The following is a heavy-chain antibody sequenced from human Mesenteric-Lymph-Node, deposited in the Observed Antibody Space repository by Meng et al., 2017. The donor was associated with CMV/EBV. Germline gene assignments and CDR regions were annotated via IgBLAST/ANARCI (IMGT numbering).Heavy chain of an antibody. J-gene: IGHJ5*02. CDR1: GYTFTNYA. V-gene: IGHV1-8*02. D-gene: IGHD3-10*01. CDR3: VRMEIRGIIVP. CDR2: MNPNSGNT. Sequence: SCKASGYTFTNYAMHWVRQAPGQRLEWMGWMNPNSGNTGYAQKFQGRLTLTRDTSISTAYMELSGLTSEDTALYYCVRMEIRGIIVPWGQGTLGTGAS.